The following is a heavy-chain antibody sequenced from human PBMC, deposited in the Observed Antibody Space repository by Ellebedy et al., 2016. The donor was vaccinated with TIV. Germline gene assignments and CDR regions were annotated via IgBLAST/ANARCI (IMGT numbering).Heavy chain of an antibody. J-gene: IGHJ3*02. CDR1: GFIISGDW. CDR2: INPDGSAE. Sequence: GESLKISCAASGFIISGDWMSWVRQAPGKGLEWVAHINPDGSAEYYVDSVRGRFTISRDNAKNSLYLQMNSLRAEDTAVYYCARLIGGTCQCAFDIWGQGTMVTVSS. D-gene: IGHD2-15*01. V-gene: IGHV3-7*01. CDR3: ARLIGGTCQCAFDI.